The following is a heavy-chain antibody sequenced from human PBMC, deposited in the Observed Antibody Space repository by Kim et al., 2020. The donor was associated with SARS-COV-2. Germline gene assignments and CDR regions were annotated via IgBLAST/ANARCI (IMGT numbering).Heavy chain of an antibody. V-gene: IGHV3-33*05. CDR2: ISSDGNNK. CDR1: GFPFTRYG. CDR3: ARGTQSFDP. J-gene: IGHJ5*02. D-gene: IGHD6-19*01. Sequence: GGSLRLSCAASGFPFTRYGLHWVRQAPGKGLDWVAKISSDGNNKYYADSVRGRFTISRDNSNNMLYLEMNSLRAEDTAVYYCARGTQSFDPCGQGSLVTV.